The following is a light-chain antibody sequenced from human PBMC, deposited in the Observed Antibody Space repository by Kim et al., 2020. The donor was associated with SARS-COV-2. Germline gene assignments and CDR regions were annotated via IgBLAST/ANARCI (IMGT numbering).Light chain of an antibody. Sequence: SAAVGYRFPFTGRASQGISNYLAWYQQKPGKVPRLLIYAASTLQSGVPSRFSGSGSGTDFTLTISSLQPEDVATYYCQKYNSAPQTFGGGTKLEI. CDR3: QKYNSAPQT. V-gene: IGKV1-27*01. CDR2: AAS. CDR1: QGISNY. J-gene: IGKJ4*01.